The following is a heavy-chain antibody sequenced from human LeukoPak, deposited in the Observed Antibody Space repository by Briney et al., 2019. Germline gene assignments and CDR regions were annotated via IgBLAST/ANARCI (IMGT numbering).Heavy chain of an antibody. CDR3: AREAVCGYSTDCYYMGV. Sequence: PGGSLRLSCAASGFTFSSYSMNWVRQAQGKGLEWVSSINSSSSYIYYADSVKGRFTISRDNAKNSLYLQMNSLRAEDTAVYYCAREAVCGYSTDCYYMGVWGKGTTVTVSS. J-gene: IGHJ6*03. CDR1: GFTFSSYS. CDR2: INSSSSYI. D-gene: IGHD5-18*01. V-gene: IGHV3-21*01.